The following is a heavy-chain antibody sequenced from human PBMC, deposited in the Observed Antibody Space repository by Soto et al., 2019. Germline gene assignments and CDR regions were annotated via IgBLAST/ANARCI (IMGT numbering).Heavy chain of an antibody. V-gene: IGHV6-1*01. CDR1: GDSVSSNSAA. Sequence: PSQTLSLTCAISGDSVSSNSAAWNWIRQSPSRGLEWLGRTYYRSKWYNDYAVSVKSRITINPDTSKNQFSLQLNSVTPEDTAVYYCARGGSSWSEFDYYYYGMDVWGQGTTVTVSS. CDR2: TYYRSKWYN. CDR3: ARGGSSWSEFDYYYYGMDV. J-gene: IGHJ6*02. D-gene: IGHD6-13*01.